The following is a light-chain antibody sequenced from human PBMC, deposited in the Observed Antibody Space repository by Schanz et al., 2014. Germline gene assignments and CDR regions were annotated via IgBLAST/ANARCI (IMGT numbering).Light chain of an antibody. CDR3: QHYDSAPLT. CDR1: QSVSSTY. J-gene: IGKJ4*01. CDR2: GAS. Sequence: EIVLTQSPGTLSLSPGERATLSCRASQSVSSTYLAWYQQKPGQAPRLLIYGASTRATGVPARFSGGGSGTDFTLTISRLEPEDFAVYYCQHYDSAPLTFGGGTRVEIK. V-gene: IGKV3-20*01.